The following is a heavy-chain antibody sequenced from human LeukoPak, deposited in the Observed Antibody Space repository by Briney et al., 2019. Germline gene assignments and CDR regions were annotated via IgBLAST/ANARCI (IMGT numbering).Heavy chain of an antibody. D-gene: IGHD1-26*01. V-gene: IGHV7-4-1*02. Sequence: ASVRVSCKASGYTFTKYPMNWVRQAPGQGLEWMGWINTNTGNPTYAQGFTGRFVFSLDTSVSTAYLQITSLKAEDTAMYYCTRTLSVNYWPDTFDIWGQGTMVTVSS. CDR3: TRTLSVNYWPDTFDI. CDR2: INTNTGNP. CDR1: GYTFTKYP. J-gene: IGHJ3*02.